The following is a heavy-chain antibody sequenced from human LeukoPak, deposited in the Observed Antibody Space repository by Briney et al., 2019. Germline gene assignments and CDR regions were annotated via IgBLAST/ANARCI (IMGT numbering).Heavy chain of an antibody. CDR2: INHSGST. CDR3: ARVGVAYGDFSPNWFDP. J-gene: IGHJ5*02. CDR1: GGSISSGGYY. D-gene: IGHD4-17*01. V-gene: IGHV4-39*07. Sequence: PSETLSLTCTVSGGSISSGGYYWSWIRQPPGKGLEWIGEINHSGSTNYNPSLKSRVTISVDTSKNQFSLKLSSVTAADTAVYYCARVGVAYGDFSPNWFDPWGQGTLVTVSS.